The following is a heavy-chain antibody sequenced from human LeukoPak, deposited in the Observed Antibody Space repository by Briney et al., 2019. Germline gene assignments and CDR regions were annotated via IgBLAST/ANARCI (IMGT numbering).Heavy chain of an antibody. CDR3: AMPPRGGNVGSFQH. CDR2: IKEDGSEK. J-gene: IGHJ1*01. CDR1: GFTFSNYW. Sequence: GGSLRLSCVASGFTFSNYWMHWLRQAPGKGLEWVANIKEDGSEKHYVDSVKGRYIISRDNAKNSLYLQINSLSVEDVAVYYCAMPPRGGNVGSFQHWGQGTLVTVSS. D-gene: IGHD3-16*01. V-gene: IGHV3-7*01.